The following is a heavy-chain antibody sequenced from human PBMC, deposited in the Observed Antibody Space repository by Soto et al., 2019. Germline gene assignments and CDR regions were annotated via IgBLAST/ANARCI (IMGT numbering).Heavy chain of an antibody. Sequence: GGSLRLSCAASGFTFRSYSMNWVRQAPGKGLEWVSSISSSSSYIYYADSVKGRFTISRDNAKNSLYLQMNSLRAEDTAVYYCATHPTHRSSWHWGQGTLVTVSS. D-gene: IGHD6-13*01. J-gene: IGHJ4*02. CDR2: ISSSSSYI. CDR1: GFTFRSYS. CDR3: ATHPTHRSSWH. V-gene: IGHV3-21*01.